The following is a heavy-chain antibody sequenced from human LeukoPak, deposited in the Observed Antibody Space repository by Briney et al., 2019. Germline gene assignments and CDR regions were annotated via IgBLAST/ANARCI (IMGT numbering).Heavy chain of an antibody. CDR3: ARDQGAVAGIDP. CDR1: GASISTIISY. Sequence: SETLSLTCTVSGASISTIISYWGWIRQTPGKGLEWIGSIYYSGTTYYNPSLESRVTISIDTSKNRFSVKLTSVTAADTAVYYCARDQGAVAGIDPWGQGTLVIVSS. V-gene: IGHV4-39*07. CDR2: IYYSGTT. J-gene: IGHJ5*02. D-gene: IGHD6-19*01.